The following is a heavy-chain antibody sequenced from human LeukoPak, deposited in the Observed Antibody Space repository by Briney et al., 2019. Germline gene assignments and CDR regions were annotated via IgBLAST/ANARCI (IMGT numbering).Heavy chain of an antibody. CDR1: GYTFTGYY. CDR3: ARAPYSSGWYRTPGGGYYFDY. Sequence: GASVKVSCRASGYTFTGYYMHWVRQAPGQGLEWMGWINPNSGGTNYAQKFQGWVTMTRDTSISTAYMELSRLRSDDTAVYYCARAPYSSGWYRTPGGGYYFDYWGQGTLVTVSS. J-gene: IGHJ4*02. V-gene: IGHV1-2*04. CDR2: INPNSGGT. D-gene: IGHD6-19*01.